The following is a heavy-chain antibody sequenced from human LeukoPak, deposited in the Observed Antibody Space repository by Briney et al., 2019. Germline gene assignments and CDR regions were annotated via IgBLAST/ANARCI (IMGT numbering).Heavy chain of an antibody. CDR3: ARIATTDYYYGMDV. D-gene: IGHD1-1*01. CDR1: GFTFSSYG. J-gene: IGHJ6*02. CDR2: IWYDGSNK. Sequence: GGSLRLSCAASGFTFSSYGMHWVRQAPGKGLESVAVIWYDGSNKYYADSVKGRFTISRDNSKNTLYLQMNSLRAEDTAVYYCARIATTDYYYGMDVWGQGTTVTVSS. V-gene: IGHV3-33*01.